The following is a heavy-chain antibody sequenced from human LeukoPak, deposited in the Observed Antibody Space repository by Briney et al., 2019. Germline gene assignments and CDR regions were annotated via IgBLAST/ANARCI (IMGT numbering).Heavy chain of an antibody. D-gene: IGHD3-9*01. CDR3: ARSPRYFDWLFHY. CDR1: GFTFSSYW. V-gene: IGHV3-7*01. J-gene: IGHJ4*02. CDR2: IKQDGSEK. Sequence: GGSLRLSCAASGFTFSSYWMSWVRQAPGKGLEWVANIKQDGSEKYYVDSVKGRFTISRDNAKNSLYLQMNSRRAEDTAVYYCARSPRYFDWLFHYWGQGTLVTVSS.